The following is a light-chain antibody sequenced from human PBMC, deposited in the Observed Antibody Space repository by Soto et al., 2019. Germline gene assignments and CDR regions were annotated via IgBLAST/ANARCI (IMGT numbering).Light chain of an antibody. CDR2: GAS. CDR1: QSVSSSY. V-gene: IGKV3-20*01. CDR3: QQYLDWPRT. Sequence: EIVLTQSPGTLSLSPGERATLSCRASQSVSSSYLAWYQQKPGQAPRLLIYGASSRATGIPDRFSGSGSGTDFTLTISRLEPDDVAVYYCQQYLDWPRTFGQGTKVEIK. J-gene: IGKJ1*01.